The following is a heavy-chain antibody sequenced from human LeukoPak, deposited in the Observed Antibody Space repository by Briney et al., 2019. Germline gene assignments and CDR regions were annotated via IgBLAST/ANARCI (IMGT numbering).Heavy chain of an antibody. J-gene: IGHJ4*02. CDR3: ASTFRISGTTYYH. Sequence: GGSLRLSCAASGFTFSSFLMHWVRQVPGKGLVWVSHINSDGSRSTYADPVKGRFSISRNTAENTVYLQMNSLRAEDTAVYYCASTFRISGTTYYHWGQGTLVTVSS. V-gene: IGHV3-74*01. D-gene: IGHD1-7*01. CDR1: GFTFSSFL. CDR2: INSDGSRS.